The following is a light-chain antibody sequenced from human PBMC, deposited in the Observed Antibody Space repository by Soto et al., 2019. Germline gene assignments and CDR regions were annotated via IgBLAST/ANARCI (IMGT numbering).Light chain of an antibody. Sequence: EIVLTQSPGTLSVSQGERATLSCRASQSISSNYLAWYQQKPGQATRILIYGASSRATGIPDRFSGSGSGTDFTLTISSLEPQDYAIDDYQQYVSWTCGQGTEVDIK. CDR2: GAS. J-gene: IGKJ1*01. CDR1: QSISSNY. CDR3: QQYVSWT. V-gene: IGKV3-20*01.